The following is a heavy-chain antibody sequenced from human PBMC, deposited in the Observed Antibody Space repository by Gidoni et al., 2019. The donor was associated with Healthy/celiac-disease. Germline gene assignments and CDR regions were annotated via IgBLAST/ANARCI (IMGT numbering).Heavy chain of an antibody. J-gene: IGHJ4*02. V-gene: IGHV3-15*01. CDR3: STIYYDHVWGSYRQYYFDS. D-gene: IGHD3-16*02. CDR2: IKSKTDGATT. Sequence: EVQLVESGGGLVKSGGSLRLSCAASGFTFSIAWMSWVRQAPGEGLEWVGRIKSKTDGATTDYAAPVKGRFTISRDDSKNTLYLQMNSLKTEDTAVYYCSTIYYDHVWGSYRQYYFDSWGQGTLVTVSS. CDR1: GFTFSIAW.